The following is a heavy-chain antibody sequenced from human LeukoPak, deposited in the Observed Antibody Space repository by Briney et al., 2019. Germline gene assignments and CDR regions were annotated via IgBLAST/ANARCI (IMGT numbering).Heavy chain of an antibody. D-gene: IGHD3-10*01. CDR1: GFTFSSYA. V-gene: IGHV3-23*01. J-gene: IGHJ4*02. CDR2: ISGSGGST. Sequence: GGSLRLSCAASGFTFSSYAMSWVRQAPGKGLEWVSAISGSGGSTYYADSVKGRFTISRDSSKNTLYLQMNSLRAEDTAVYYCAKEGWAMVRGVLTYYFDYWGQGTLVTVSS. CDR3: AKEGWAMVRGVLTYYFDY.